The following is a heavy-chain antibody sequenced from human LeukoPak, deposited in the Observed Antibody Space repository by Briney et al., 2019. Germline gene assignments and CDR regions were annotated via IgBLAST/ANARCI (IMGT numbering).Heavy chain of an antibody. CDR2: IYYSGST. Sequence: SETLSLTCTVSGGSISSSSYYWGWIRQPPGKGMEWIGSIYYSGSTYYNPSLKSRVTISVDTSKTQFSLKLSSVTASDTAVYYCARLTIFGVAPLDYWGQGTLVTVSS. CDR1: GGSISSSSYY. D-gene: IGHD3-3*01. V-gene: IGHV4-39*01. CDR3: ARLTIFGVAPLDY. J-gene: IGHJ4*02.